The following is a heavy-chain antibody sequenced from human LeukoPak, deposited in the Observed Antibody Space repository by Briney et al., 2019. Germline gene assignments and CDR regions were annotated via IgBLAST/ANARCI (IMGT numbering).Heavy chain of an antibody. D-gene: IGHD3-3*01. Sequence: SETLSLTCTVSGGSISSHYWSWIRQPPGKRLEWIGDIYYSGSTNYNPSLKSPVTISVDTSKNQFSLKLSSVTAADTAVYYCARGACYDFWSGYYFDYWGQGTLVTVSS. V-gene: IGHV4-59*11. CDR3: ARGACYDFWSGYYFDY. J-gene: IGHJ4*02. CDR2: IYYSGST. CDR1: GGSISSHY.